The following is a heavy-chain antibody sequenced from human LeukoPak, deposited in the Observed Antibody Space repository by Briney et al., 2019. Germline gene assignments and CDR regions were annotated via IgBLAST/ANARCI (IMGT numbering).Heavy chain of an antibody. CDR2: FDPEDGET. CDR3: ATRVPTWPLNWFDP. V-gene: IGHV1-24*01. Sequence: ASVKVSCKVSGYTLTELSMHWVRQAPGKGLEWMGGFDPEDGETIYAQKFQGRVTMTEDTSTDTAYMELSSLRSEDTAVYYCATRVPTWPLNWFDPWGQGTLVTVSS. CDR1: GYTLTELS. J-gene: IGHJ5*02. D-gene: IGHD1-1*01.